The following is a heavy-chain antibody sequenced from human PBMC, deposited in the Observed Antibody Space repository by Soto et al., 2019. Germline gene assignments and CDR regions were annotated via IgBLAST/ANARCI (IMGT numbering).Heavy chain of an antibody. Sequence: EVQLVESGGGLVQPGGSLRLSCAASGFTFSSYEMNWVRQAPGKGLEWVSYISSSGSTIYYADSVKGRFTISRDNAKNSLYLQMNSLRAEDTAVYYCARRLGDIVVVAAATHNWFDPWGQGTLVTVSS. CDR1: GFTFSSYE. D-gene: IGHD2-2*01. J-gene: IGHJ5*02. V-gene: IGHV3-48*03. CDR3: ARRLGDIVVVAAATHNWFDP. CDR2: ISSSGSTI.